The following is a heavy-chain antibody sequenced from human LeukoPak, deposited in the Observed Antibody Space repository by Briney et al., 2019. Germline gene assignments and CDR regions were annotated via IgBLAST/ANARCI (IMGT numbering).Heavy chain of an antibody. CDR3: ARDYAAFSRYFDC. D-gene: IGHD4/OR15-4a*01. J-gene: IGHJ4*02. Sequence: GGSLRLSCAASGFIFSNYAMSWVRQEAPGKGLEWVSGISDSGGTTYYADSVKGRFTISRDSSENTLYLQMNGLRAEDTALYYCARDYAAFSRYFDCWGQGALVTVS. CDR1: GFIFSNYA. V-gene: IGHV3-23*01. CDR2: ISDSGGTT.